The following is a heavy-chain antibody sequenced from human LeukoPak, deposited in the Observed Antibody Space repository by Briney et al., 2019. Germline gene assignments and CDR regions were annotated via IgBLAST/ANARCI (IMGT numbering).Heavy chain of an antibody. CDR1: GNTFTSYG. D-gene: IGHD2-2*01. V-gene: IGHV1-18*01. CDR2: ISAYNGNT. Sequence: ASVKVSCKASGNTFTSYGISWVRQAPGQGLEWMGWISAYNGNTNYAQKLQGRVIMTIDTSTSTAYMEVRSLRYDDTAVYYCARDDFVLVPGAIPEIHAFDIWGQGTMVTVSS. J-gene: IGHJ3*02. CDR3: ARDDFVLVPGAIPEIHAFDI.